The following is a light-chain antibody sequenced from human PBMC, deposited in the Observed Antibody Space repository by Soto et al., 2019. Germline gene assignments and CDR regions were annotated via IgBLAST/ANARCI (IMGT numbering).Light chain of an antibody. CDR3: RQSATSPRT. Sequence: EIGLTQSPGTLSLSPGERATLSCRASQTVGNNYLDWYQQKPGQAPMLLIYGASSRATVIPDRFSGSGSGTDFPLTISRLEPEDFAVYYCRQSATSPRTFGHGTKVDIK. CDR2: GAS. J-gene: IGKJ1*01. V-gene: IGKV3-20*01. CDR1: QTVGNNY.